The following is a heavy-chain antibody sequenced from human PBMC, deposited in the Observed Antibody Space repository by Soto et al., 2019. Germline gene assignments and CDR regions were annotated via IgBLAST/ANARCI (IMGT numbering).Heavy chain of an antibody. J-gene: IGHJ3*02. V-gene: IGHV3-23*01. D-gene: IGHD5-12*01. Sequence: GGSLRLSCAASGFTFSSYAMSWVRQAPGKGLEWVSAISGSGGSTYYGDSVKGRFTISRDNSKNTLYLQMNSLRAEDTAVYYCAKDRGDSGYDYFAFDIWGQGTMVTVSS. CDR3: AKDRGDSGYDYFAFDI. CDR2: ISGSGGST. CDR1: GFTFSSYA.